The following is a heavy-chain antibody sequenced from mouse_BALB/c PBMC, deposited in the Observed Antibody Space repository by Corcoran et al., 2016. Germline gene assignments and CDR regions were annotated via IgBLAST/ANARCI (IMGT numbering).Heavy chain of an antibody. CDR1: GYTFTDYY. D-gene: IGHD2-10*02. CDR2: IYPRSGNT. V-gene: IGHV1-84*02. CDR3: ARGYGNYYFDY. J-gene: IGHJ2*01. Sequence: QIQLQQSGPELVKPGASVKISCKAPGYTFTDYYINWVKQKPGQGLEWIGWIYPRSGNTKYNEKFKGKATLTVDTSSSTAYMQLSSLTSEDTAVYFCARGYGNYYFDYWGQGTTLTVSS.